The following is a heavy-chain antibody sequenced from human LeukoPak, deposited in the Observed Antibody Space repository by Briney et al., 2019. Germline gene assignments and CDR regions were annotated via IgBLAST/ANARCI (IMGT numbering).Heavy chain of an antibody. CDR2: ISSSSSTI. CDR1: GCTFSSYS. Sequence: GGSLTLSCAASGCTFSSYSMNWVRQAPGKGLEWVSYISSSSSTIYYAHSVKGRFTISRDNAKNSLYLQMNSLRAEDTAVYYCARDQSGYDILTGYYQGGNDYWGQGTLVTVSS. J-gene: IGHJ4*02. CDR3: ARDQSGYDILTGYYQGGNDY. D-gene: IGHD3-9*01. V-gene: IGHV3-48*01.